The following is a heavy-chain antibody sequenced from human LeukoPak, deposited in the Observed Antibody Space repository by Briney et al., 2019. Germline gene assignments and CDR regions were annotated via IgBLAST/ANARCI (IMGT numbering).Heavy chain of an antibody. CDR3: AREPGPGSGSAMDV. J-gene: IGHJ6*03. CDR2: MNPNFANT. CDR1: GYTFTSYD. V-gene: IGHV1-8*02. D-gene: IGHD3-10*01. Sequence: ASVKVSCKASGYTFTSYDINWVRQATGQGLEWMGWMNPNFANTVYAQKVQGRVTMTTDTSTSTTYMELRSLRSDDTAVYYCAREPGPGSGSAMDVWGKGTTVTISS.